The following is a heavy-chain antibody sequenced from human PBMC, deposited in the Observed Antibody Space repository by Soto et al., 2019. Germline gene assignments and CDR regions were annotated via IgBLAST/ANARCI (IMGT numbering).Heavy chain of an antibody. J-gene: IGHJ6*02. CDR2: ISAYNGNT. CDR3: ARNQRGQQLLNYYYGMDV. Sequence: QVQLVQSGTEVKKPGASVKISCKASGYTFTSYGISWVRQAPGQGLEWMGWISAYNGNTNYAQKLQGRVTMTTDTSTSTAYMELRSLRSDDTAVYYCARNQRGQQLLNYYYGMDVWGQGTTVTVSS. CDR1: GYTFTSYG. V-gene: IGHV1-18*04. D-gene: IGHD6-13*01.